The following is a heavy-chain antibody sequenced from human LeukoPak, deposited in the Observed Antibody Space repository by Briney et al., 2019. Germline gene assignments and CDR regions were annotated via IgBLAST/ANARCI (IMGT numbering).Heavy chain of an antibody. D-gene: IGHD1-26*01. CDR3: ARAGGRASGSSY. CDR1: GFTFSNYW. Sequence: GGSLRLSCAASGFTFSNYWMTWVRQAPGKGLEWVANIKQDGSETYYVDSVKGRFTISRDNSNNSLYLQMSSLRAEDTAVYYCARAGGRASGSSYWGQGTLVTVSS. V-gene: IGHV3-7*01. J-gene: IGHJ4*02. CDR2: IKQDGSET.